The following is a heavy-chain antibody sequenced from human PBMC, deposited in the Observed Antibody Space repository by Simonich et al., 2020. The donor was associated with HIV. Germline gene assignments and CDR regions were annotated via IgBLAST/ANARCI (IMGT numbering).Heavy chain of an antibody. CDR3: ARGQIDGFYLTTVTTAIVFDI. V-gene: IGHV1-8*03. J-gene: IGHJ3*02. Sequence: QVQLVQSGAEVKKPGASVKVSCKASGYTFTSFDINWVRQATGQGFELMGWMNPNRCNTGYAQKFQGRVTITRNTSISTAYMELSNLTSEDTAVYYCARGQIDGFYLTTVTTAIVFDIWGQGTMVTVSS. CDR2: MNPNRCNT. D-gene: IGHD4-17*01. CDR1: GYTFTSFD.